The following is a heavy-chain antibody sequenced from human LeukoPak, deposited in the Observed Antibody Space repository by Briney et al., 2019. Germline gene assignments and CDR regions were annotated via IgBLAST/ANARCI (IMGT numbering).Heavy chain of an antibody. J-gene: IGHJ5*02. Sequence: ASVKVSCKASGYTFTSYGISWVRQAPGQGLEWMGWISAYNGNTNYAQKLQGRVTMTTDTSTSTAYMELRSLRSDDTAVYYCARDTTMVRGVPRRWFDPWGQGTLVTVSS. CDR3: ARDTTMVRGVPRRWFDP. D-gene: IGHD3-10*01. V-gene: IGHV1-18*04. CDR2: ISAYNGNT. CDR1: GYTFTSYG.